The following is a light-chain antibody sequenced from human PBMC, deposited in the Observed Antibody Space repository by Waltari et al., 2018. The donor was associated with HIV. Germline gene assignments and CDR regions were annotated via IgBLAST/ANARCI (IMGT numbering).Light chain of an antibody. CDR1: NSNIGSTT. CDR3: AAWDDSLNGEVV. CDR2: GNT. J-gene: IGLJ2*01. Sequence: QSVLTQPPSASGTPGQRVTISCSGRNSNIGSTTVKWYQQLPGTAPKLLIYGNTQRPSGVPDRFSGSKSGTSASLAISGLQSEDEADYYCAAWDDSLNGEVVFGGGTKLTVL. V-gene: IGLV1-44*01.